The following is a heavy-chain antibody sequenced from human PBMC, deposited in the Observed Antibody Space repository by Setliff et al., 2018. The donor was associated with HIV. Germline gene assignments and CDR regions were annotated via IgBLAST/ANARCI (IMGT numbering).Heavy chain of an antibody. D-gene: IGHD6-6*01. CDR2: INHSGST. J-gene: IGHJ3*02. Sequence: SETLSLTCAVYGGSFSGYYWNWIRQPPGKGLEWIGEINHSGSTNYTPSLKGRVTISIDTSKNQFSLKVTSVNAADTAVYYCARRQGSNSAKRGTFDIWGQGTMVTVSS. CDR3: ARRQGSNSAKRGTFDI. CDR1: GGSFSGYY. V-gene: IGHV4-34*01.